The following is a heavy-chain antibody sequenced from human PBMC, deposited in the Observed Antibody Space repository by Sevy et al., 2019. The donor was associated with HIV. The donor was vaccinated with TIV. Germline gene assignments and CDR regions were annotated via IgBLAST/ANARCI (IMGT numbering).Heavy chain of an antibody. D-gene: IGHD2-8*01. CDR3: ARGGGPTLRTYDF. CDR1: GFSFSRYE. V-gene: IGHV3-13*01. J-gene: IGHJ4*02. CDR2: IGTAADT. Sequence: GGSLRLSCAASGFSFSRYEMHWVRQVTGKGLESVSAIGTAADTYYSVSVKGRFTISRENAKNSLYLQMNSLGAGDTAVYYCARGGGPTLRTYDFWGQGSLVTVSS.